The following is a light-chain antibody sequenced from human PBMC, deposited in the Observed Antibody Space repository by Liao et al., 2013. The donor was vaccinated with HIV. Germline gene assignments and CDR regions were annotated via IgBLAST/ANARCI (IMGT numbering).Light chain of an antibody. CDR2: KDS. V-gene: IGLV3-27*01. Sequence: SYELTQPSSVSVSPGQTARITCSGDVLAKKYARWFQQKPGQAPVLVIYKDSERPSGIPERFSGSNSGNTATLTISGTQAMDEADYYCQAWDSTIAYVFGTGTKVTVL. CDR3: QAWDSTIAYV. J-gene: IGLJ1*01. CDR1: VLAKKY.